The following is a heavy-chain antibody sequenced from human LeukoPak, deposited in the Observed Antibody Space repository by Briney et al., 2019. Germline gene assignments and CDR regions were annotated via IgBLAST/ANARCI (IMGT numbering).Heavy chain of an antibody. D-gene: IGHD2-2*01. V-gene: IGHV3-23*01. CDR3: AKENAREDDAFDI. J-gene: IGHJ3*02. CDR1: GFTFSIYA. Sequence: GGSLRLFCAASGFTFSIYAMIWLRDAPGKGLEWVSAISCSGGNIYYADSVKGRFTISRDNSKSTLYLQMNSLRAEDTAVYYCAKENAREDDAFDIWGQGTMVTVSS. CDR2: ISCSGGNI.